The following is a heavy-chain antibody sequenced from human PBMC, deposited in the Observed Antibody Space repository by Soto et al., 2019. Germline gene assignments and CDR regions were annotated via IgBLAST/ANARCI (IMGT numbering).Heavy chain of an antibody. Sequence: SETLSLTCTFSGGSISSDSYYWGWIRQSPEKGLEWIASISYSGSTYCNPTLKSRLIISVDTSKSQFSLKLSSVTAADTAVYYCARRYGGNFDYWGQGTLVTVSS. CDR2: ISYSGST. D-gene: IGHD1-26*01. J-gene: IGHJ4*02. V-gene: IGHV4-39*07. CDR3: ARRYGGNFDY. CDR1: GGSISSDSYY.